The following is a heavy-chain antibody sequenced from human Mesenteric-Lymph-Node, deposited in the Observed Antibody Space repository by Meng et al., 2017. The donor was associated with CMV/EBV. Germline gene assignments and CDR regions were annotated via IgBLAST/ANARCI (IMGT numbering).Heavy chain of an antibody. CDR2: IRYDGNKQ. D-gene: IGHD2-15*01. J-gene: IGHJ4*02. CDR3: AKESKGCLED. Sequence: GESLKISCAASGLTFSHYGMHWVRQAPGKGLEWVTFIRYDGNKQYYADSLKGRFTVSRDNSNNTLYLQMNSLRPEDTAVYYCAKESKGCLEDWGQGTLVTVSS. CDR1: GLTFSHYG. V-gene: IGHV3-30*02.